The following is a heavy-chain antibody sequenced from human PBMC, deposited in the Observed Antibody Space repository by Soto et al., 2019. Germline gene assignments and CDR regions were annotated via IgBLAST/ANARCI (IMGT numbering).Heavy chain of an antibody. V-gene: IGHV3-23*01. J-gene: IGHJ6*02. CDR3: AKQQGPGTPYYYAMDV. D-gene: IGHD1-1*01. CDR2: IRGSGDRT. CDR1: GFIFRSYD. Sequence: PGGSLRLSCPAAGFIFRSYDIRWVRQAPGKGLEWVSVIRGSGDRTYYADSVKGRFTISRDNSKNTLYMQMNTLRAEDTAVYYCAKQQGPGTPYYYAMDVWGQGT.